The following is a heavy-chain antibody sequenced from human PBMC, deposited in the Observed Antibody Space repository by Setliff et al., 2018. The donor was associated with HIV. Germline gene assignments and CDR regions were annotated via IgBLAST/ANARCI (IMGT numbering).Heavy chain of an antibody. D-gene: IGHD2-2*01. J-gene: IGHJ6*03. CDR3: ARVVRWYCSSTSCRTPYYYYYYMDV. V-gene: IGHV4-30-4*08. CDR1: GGSISSGDCY. Sequence: SETLSLTCTVSGGSISSGDCYWSWIRQHPRKGLEWIGYIYYTGSTYYNPSLKSRVTISVDTSKNQFSLKLSSVTAADTAVYYCARVVRWYCSSTSCRTPYYYYYYMDVWGKGTTVTVSS. CDR2: IYYTGST.